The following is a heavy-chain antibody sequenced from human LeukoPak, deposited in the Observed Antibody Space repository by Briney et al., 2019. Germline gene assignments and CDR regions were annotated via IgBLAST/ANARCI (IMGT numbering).Heavy chain of an antibody. Sequence: GGSLRLSCAASDFSFSNYAMSWVRQAPGKGLEWVSAVSNRGGSTYYADSVKGRFTISRDNSKNTLYLQMNSLRAEDTAVYYCAKVTAARPSPFYYYMDVWGKGTTVTVSS. CDR1: DFSFSNYA. CDR3: AKVTAARPSPFYYYMDV. D-gene: IGHD6-6*01. CDR2: VSNRGGST. V-gene: IGHV3-23*01. J-gene: IGHJ6*03.